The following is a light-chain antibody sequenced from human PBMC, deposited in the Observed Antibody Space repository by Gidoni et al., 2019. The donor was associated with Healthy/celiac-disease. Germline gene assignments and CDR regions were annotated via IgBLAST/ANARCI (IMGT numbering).Light chain of an antibody. CDR1: QSVSSSY. Sequence: EIVLTQSPGTLSLSPGERATLSCSASQSVSSSYLAWYQQQPGQAPRLLIYGASSRATGIPDRFSGSGSGTDFTLTISRLGPEDFAVYYCQQYGSSPTWTFGQGTKVEIK. V-gene: IGKV3-20*01. CDR3: QQYGSSPTWT. CDR2: GAS. J-gene: IGKJ1*01.